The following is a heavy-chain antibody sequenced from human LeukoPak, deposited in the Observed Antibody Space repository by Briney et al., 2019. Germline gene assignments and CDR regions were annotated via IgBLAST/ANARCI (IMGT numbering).Heavy chain of an antibody. V-gene: IGHV1-18*01. D-gene: IGHD5-12*01. CDR2: ISAYNGNT. CDR1: GYTFTSYG. CDR3: ARDPAPASGYDWRSDY. J-gene: IGHJ4*02. Sequence: ASVKVSCKASGYTFTSYGIGWVRQAPGQGLEWMGWISAYNGNTNYAQKLQGRVTMTTDTSTSTAYMELRSLRSDDTAVYYCARDPAPASGYDWRSDYWGQGTLVTVSS.